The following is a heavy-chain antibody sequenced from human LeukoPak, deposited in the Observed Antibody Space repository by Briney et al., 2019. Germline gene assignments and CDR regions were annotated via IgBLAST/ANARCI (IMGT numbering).Heavy chain of an antibody. CDR2: FDPEDGET. J-gene: IGHJ4*02. D-gene: IGHD4-17*01. CDR1: GYTLTELS. Sequence: ASVKVSCKVSGYTLTELSMHWVRQAPGKGLEWMGGFDPEDGETIYAQKFQGRVTMTEDTSTDTAYMELSSLRSEDTAVYYCATVPLGRHDYGVPLYFDYWGQGTLVTVSS. V-gene: IGHV1-24*01. CDR3: ATVPLGRHDYGVPLYFDY.